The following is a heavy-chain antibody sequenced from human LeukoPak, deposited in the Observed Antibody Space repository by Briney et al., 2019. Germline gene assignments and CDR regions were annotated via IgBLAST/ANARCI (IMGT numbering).Heavy chain of an antibody. CDR1: GFIVSGDF. D-gene: IGHD1-26*01. CDR2: VYSDGST. V-gene: IGHV3-53*01. Sequence: GGSLRLSCAASGFIVSGDFMSWVRQAPGKGLEWVSVVYSDGSTYYADSVKGRFTISRDNSKNTLDLQMTGLRAEDTAVYYCARERGRGRDSPWFDYWGQGTLVTVSS. J-gene: IGHJ4*02. CDR3: ARERGRGRDSPWFDY.